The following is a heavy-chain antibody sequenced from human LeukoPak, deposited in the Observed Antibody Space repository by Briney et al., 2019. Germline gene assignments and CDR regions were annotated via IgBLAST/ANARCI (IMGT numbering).Heavy chain of an antibody. J-gene: IGHJ1*01. V-gene: IGHV3-21*01. Sequence: GGSLRLSCAASGFTFNTYSLDWVRQAPGKGLEWVSSISHNSNYIYYADSVKGRFTVSRDNAKNSLYLQMNSLGAEDTAVYYCATYSSSNAREFQHWGQGTLVTVSA. D-gene: IGHD2-2*01. CDR1: GFTFNTYS. CDR2: ISHNSNYI. CDR3: ATYSSSNAREFQH.